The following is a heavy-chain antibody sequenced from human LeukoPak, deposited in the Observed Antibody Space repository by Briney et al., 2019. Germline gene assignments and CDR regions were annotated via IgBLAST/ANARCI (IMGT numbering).Heavy chain of an antibody. V-gene: IGHV3-9*01. CDR2: ISWNSGSI. J-gene: IGHJ3*02. D-gene: IGHD6-19*01. Sequence: GRSLRLSCAASGFTFDDYAMHWVRQAPGKGLEWVSGISWNSGSIGYADSVKGRFTISRDNAKSSLYLQMNSLRAEDTALYYCAKGSIAVAGTINDAFDIWGQGTMVTVSS. CDR3: AKGSIAVAGTINDAFDI. CDR1: GFTFDDYA.